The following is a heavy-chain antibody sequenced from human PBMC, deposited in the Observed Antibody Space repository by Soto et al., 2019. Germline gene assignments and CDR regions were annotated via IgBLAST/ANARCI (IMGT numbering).Heavy chain of an antibody. Sequence: QVQLVESGGGVVQPGRSLRLSCAASGFHFSRHGVHWVRQAPGRGLEWVAVIWSDGSKEYYADSVKGRFTISRDNSKNTVSLQMNSLRSEDTAVYYCARDQVWPGNGLDVCGQGTTVTVSS. D-gene: IGHD3-16*01. CDR2: IWSDGSKE. CDR3: ARDQVWPGNGLDV. CDR1: GFHFSRHG. J-gene: IGHJ6*02. V-gene: IGHV3-33*01.